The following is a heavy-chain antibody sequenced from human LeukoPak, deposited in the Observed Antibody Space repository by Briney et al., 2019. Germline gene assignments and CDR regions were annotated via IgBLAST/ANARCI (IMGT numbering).Heavy chain of an antibody. CDR1: GFTANSNY. Sequence: GGSLRLSCAASGFTANSNYMSWVRQAPGKGLEWVSVIYSGGSTYYADSVKGRFTISRDNSKNTPYLQMNSLRAEDTAVYYCASMYFSQYLQHWGQGTLVTVSS. V-gene: IGHV3-53*01. J-gene: IGHJ1*01. CDR3: ASMYFSQYLQH. D-gene: IGHD2-8*01. CDR2: IYSGGST.